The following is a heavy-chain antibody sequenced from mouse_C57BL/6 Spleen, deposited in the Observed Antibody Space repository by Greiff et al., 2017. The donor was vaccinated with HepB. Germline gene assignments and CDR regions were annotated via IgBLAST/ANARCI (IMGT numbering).Heavy chain of an antibody. CDR3: ARSAHITTVVAPGFAY. CDR2: INPNNGGT. V-gene: IGHV1-26*01. J-gene: IGHJ3*01. CDR1: GYTFTDYY. D-gene: IGHD1-1*01. Sequence: EVQLQQSGPELVKPGASVKISCKASGYTFTDYYMNWVKQSHGKSLEWIGDINPNNGGTSYNQKFKGKATLTVDKSSSTAYMELRSLTSEDSAVYYCARSAHITTVVAPGFAYWGQGTLVTVSA.